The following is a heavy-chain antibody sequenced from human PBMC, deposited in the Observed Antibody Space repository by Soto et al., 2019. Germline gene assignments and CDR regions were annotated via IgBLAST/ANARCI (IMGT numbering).Heavy chain of an antibody. D-gene: IGHD3-3*01. V-gene: IGHV4-34*01. CDR3: ARITSFGVATFDY. CDR2: INHSGST. J-gene: IGHJ4*02. Sequence: SETLSLTCAVYGGSFSGYYWSWIRQPPGKGLEWIGEINHSGSTNYNPSLKSRVTISVDTSKNQFSLKLRSVTAADTAVYYCARITSFGVATFDYWGQGTLVTVSS. CDR1: GGSFSGYY.